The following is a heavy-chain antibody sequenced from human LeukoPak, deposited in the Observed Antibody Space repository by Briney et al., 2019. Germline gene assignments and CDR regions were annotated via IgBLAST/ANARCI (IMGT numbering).Heavy chain of an antibody. CDR2: IYSGGST. V-gene: IGHV3-53*04. Sequence: GGSLRLSCAASGFTFSSNYMSWVRQAPGKGLEWVSVIYSGGSTYYPDSVKGRFTISRHNSKNTLYLQMNSLRAEDTAVYYCARARVPPRGWFFDYWGQATLVTVSS. CDR3: ARARVPPRGWFFDY. D-gene: IGHD6-19*01. J-gene: IGHJ4*02. CDR1: GFTFSSNY.